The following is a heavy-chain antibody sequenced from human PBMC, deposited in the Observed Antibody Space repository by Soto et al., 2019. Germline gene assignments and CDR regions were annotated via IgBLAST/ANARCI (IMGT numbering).Heavy chain of an antibody. Sequence: GGSLRLSCASPGFTLSGYAMDWVRQAPGKGLEYVSGISSNGVGTYYANSVQGRFTIPRDNSKNTVYLQMGSLRPEDMAVYYCARRARPDFYYMDVWGKGTTVTVSS. CDR1: GFTLSGYA. D-gene: IGHD6-6*01. CDR3: ARRARPDFYYMDV. J-gene: IGHJ6*03. V-gene: IGHV3-64*01. CDR2: ISSNGVGT.